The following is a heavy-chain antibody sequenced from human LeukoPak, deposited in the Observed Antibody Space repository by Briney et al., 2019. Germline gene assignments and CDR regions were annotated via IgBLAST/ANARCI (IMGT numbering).Heavy chain of an antibody. V-gene: IGHV4-59*01. CDR3: AKGALYYDSSGYPPADAFDI. Sequence: SETLSLTCTVSGGSLSDYYWTWVRQPPGKGLEWIGYIYYTGSTNYNPSLKSRVTISVDTSKTQFSLKLTSVTPADTAVYYCAKGALYYDSSGYPPADAFDIWGQGTMVTVSS. J-gene: IGHJ3*02. CDR1: GGSLSDYY. D-gene: IGHD3-22*01. CDR2: IYYTGST.